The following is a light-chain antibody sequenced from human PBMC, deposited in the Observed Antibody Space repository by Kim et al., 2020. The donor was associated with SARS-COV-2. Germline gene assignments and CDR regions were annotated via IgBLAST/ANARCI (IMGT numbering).Light chain of an antibody. J-gene: IGLJ2*01. Sequence: QSALTQPASVSGSPGQSITISCTGTSSDVGGYNFVSWYQQHLGEAPILIIYDVTIRPSGVSYRFSGSKSGNTASLTISGLQAEDEADYYCSLYTSSTTLGVFGGGTQLTVL. CDR1: SSDVGGYNF. CDR3: SLYTSSTTLGV. V-gene: IGLV2-14*03. CDR2: DVT.